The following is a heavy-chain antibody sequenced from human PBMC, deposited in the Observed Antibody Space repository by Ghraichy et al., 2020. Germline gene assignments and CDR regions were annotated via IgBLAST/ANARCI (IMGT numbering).Heavy chain of an antibody. CDR2: IYYSGST. Sequence: SETLSLTCTVSGGSISSGGYYWSWIRQHPGKGLEWIGYIYYSGSTYYNPSLKSRVTISVDTSKNQFSLNLSSVTAADTAVYYCARTADYGDYVGAFDIWGQGTMVTVSS. CDR1: GGSISSGGYY. CDR3: ARTADYGDYVGAFDI. J-gene: IGHJ3*02. V-gene: IGHV4-31*03. D-gene: IGHD4-17*01.